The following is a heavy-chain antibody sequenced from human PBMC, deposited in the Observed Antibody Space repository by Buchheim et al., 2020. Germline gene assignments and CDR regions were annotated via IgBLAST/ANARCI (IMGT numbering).Heavy chain of an antibody. CDR3: ARHAQAYSTAYSYYYYGMDV. CDR1: GYSFTSYW. CDR2: FYPGDSDT. J-gene: IGHJ6*02. D-gene: IGHD6-13*01. Sequence: EVQLVQSGAEVKKPGESLKISCKGSGYSFTSYWIGWVRQMPGKGLEWMGIFYPGDSDTRYSPSFQGQVTISADKSISTAYLQWSSLKASDTAMYYCARHAQAYSTAYSYYYYGMDVWGQGTT. V-gene: IGHV5-51*01.